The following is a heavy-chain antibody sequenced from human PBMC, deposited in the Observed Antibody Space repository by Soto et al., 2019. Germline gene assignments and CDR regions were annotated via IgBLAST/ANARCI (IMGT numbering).Heavy chain of an antibody. CDR3: AHRAGSSSWLDAFDI. Sequence: SGPALVNPTQILTLTCTVSDFSLSNSGVGVGWIRQPPGKALEWLALIYWDDDKRYSPSLKSRLTITKDTSKNQVVLTMTYMDPVDTATYYCAHRAGSSSWLDAFDIWGQGTMVTVSS. D-gene: IGHD6-13*01. CDR2: IYWDDDK. V-gene: IGHV2-5*02. CDR1: DFSLSNSGVG. J-gene: IGHJ3*02.